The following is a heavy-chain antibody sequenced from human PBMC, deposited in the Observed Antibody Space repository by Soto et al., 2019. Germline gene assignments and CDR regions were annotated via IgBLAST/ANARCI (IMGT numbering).Heavy chain of an antibody. Sequence: QVQLVQSGAEVKKPGSSVKVSCKASGGTFSTYDICWVRQAPGQGLEWMGGIIPLFGTANYAQKFQGRATIIADESTRTANMELRRLRSEDRAVYYCAINEGTEGYKCAYWGQGTLVTVSS. CDR2: IIPLFGTA. CDR3: AINEGTEGYKCAY. J-gene: IGHJ4*02. V-gene: IGHV1-69*01. D-gene: IGHD1-1*01. CDR1: GGTFSTYD.